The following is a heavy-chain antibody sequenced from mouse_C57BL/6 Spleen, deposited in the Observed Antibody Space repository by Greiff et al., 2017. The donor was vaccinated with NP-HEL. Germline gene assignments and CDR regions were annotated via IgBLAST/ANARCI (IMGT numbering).Heavy chain of an antibody. V-gene: IGHV1-82*01. J-gene: IGHJ4*01. CDR3: AFSSSYAMDY. Sequence: QVQLQQSGPELVKPGASVKISCKASGYAFSSSWMNWVKQRPGKGLEWIGRIYPGDGDTNYNGKFKGKATLTADKSSSTAYMQLSSLTSEDSAVYFCAFSSSYAMDYWGQGTSVTVSS. D-gene: IGHD1-1*01. CDR2: IYPGDGDT. CDR1: GYAFSSSW.